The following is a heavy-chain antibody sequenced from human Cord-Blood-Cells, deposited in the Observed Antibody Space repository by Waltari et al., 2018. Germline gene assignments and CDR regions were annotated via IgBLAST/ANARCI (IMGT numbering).Heavy chain of an antibody. CDR1: GGTFSRYA. CDR2: IIPIFGTA. CDR3: ARSMAATKNYYYGMDV. V-gene: IGHV1-69*01. D-gene: IGHD1-26*01. Sequence: QVQLVQSGAEVKKPGSSVKVSCKAYGGTFSRYAISWVRQAPGQGLEWTGGIIPIFGTANYAQKFQGRVTITADESTSTAYMELSSLRSEDTAVYYCARSMAATKNYYYGMDVWGQGTTVTVSS. J-gene: IGHJ6*02.